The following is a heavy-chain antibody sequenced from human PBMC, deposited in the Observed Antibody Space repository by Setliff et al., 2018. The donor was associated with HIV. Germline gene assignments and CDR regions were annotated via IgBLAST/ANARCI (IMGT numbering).Heavy chain of an antibody. CDR1: GGSISSSNYF. J-gene: IGHJ4*02. V-gene: IGHV4-39*07. Sequence: SETLSLTCTVSGGSISSSNYFGGWIRQPPGKGLEWIASIYYSGSTYYNPSLRSRVTISVDTSKNQFSLNLSSVTAADTAVYFCARVYYGDLEYWGQGTLVTVSS. CDR2: IYYSGST. CDR3: ARVYYGDLEY. D-gene: IGHD4-17*01.